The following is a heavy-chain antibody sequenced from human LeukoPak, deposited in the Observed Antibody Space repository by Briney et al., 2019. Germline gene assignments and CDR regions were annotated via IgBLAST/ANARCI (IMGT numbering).Heavy chain of an antibody. Sequence: GSLRLSCAASGFMFSDHHMDWVRQAPGKGLEWIGSIYYSGSTYYNPSLKSRVTISVDTSKNQFSLKLSSVTAADTAVYYCARVRSGYYFDYWGQGTLVTVSS. V-gene: IGHV4-38-2*01. D-gene: IGHD3-3*01. CDR2: IYYSGST. CDR1: GFMFSDHH. CDR3: ARVRSGYYFDY. J-gene: IGHJ4*02.